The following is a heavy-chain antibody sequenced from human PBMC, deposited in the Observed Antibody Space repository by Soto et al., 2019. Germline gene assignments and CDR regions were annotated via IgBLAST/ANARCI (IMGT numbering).Heavy chain of an antibody. CDR3: ARAVLYRISSGPVDY. Sequence: QVQLVQSGAEVKKPGASVKVSCKASGYTFTGYYMHWVRQAPGQGLEWMGWINPNSGGTNYAQKFQGRVTMTRDTSIITAYMERSRLRSDDTAVYYCARAVLYRISSGPVDYWGQGTLVTVSS. D-gene: IGHD6-6*01. CDR2: INPNSGGT. J-gene: IGHJ4*02. V-gene: IGHV1-2*02. CDR1: GYTFTGYY.